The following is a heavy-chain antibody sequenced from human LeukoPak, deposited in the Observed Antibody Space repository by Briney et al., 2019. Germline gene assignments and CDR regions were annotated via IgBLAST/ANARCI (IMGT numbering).Heavy chain of an antibody. D-gene: IGHD3-22*01. Sequence: SETRSLTCDVSGGSVTNYYWSWIRQPPGKGLDWIGYIYYRGSTNYNGSLKSRVTMSLDTSKNQLSLRLSSVTAADTAVYYCARHRASSSDYLLWIDHWGQGTLVIVSS. CDR3: ARHRASSSDYLLWIDH. J-gene: IGHJ1*01. V-gene: IGHV4-59*08. CDR2: IYYRGST. CDR1: GGSVTNYY.